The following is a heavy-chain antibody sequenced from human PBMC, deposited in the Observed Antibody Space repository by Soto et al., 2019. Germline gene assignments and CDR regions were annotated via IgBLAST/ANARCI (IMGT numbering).Heavy chain of an antibody. V-gene: IGHV1-18*01. CDR1: GYTFSSIG. Sequence: QIQLVQSGAEVKKPGASVKVSCKASGYTFSSIGISWVRQAPGQGLEWMGWISPYKGNTHYAQGLQGRVTMTTDTSTSTAYMELRSLRSDDTALYYWARDLDASGSYYTDYWGQGTLVTVSS. CDR2: ISPYKGNT. J-gene: IGHJ4*02. D-gene: IGHD3-10*01. CDR3: ARDLDASGSYYTDY.